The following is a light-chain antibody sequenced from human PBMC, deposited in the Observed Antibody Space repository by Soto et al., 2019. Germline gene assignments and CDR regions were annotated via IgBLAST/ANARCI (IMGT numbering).Light chain of an antibody. CDR1: QAVPNN. J-gene: IGKJ4*01. Sequence: DIHLTQSPSFLSASVGDRVTITCRPSQAVPNNMAWYQQKPGKVPKLLIYAASTLQSGVPSRFSGSGSGTDFTLTISSLQPEDVATYYCQKCKVAPFSFGGGTKVDIK. V-gene: IGKV1-27*01. CDR3: QKCKVAPFS. CDR2: AAS.